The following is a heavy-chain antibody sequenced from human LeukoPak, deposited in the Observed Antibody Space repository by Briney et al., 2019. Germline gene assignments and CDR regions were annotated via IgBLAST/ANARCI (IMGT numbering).Heavy chain of an antibody. CDR1: GYSISSGYY. D-gene: IGHD3-22*01. J-gene: IGHJ4*02. Sequence: PSETLSLTCAVSGYSISSGYYWGWIRQPPGKGLEWIGSIYHSGSTYYNPSLKSRVTISVDTSKNQFSLKLNSVTAADTAVYYCAREDYDSSGYYRPYWGRGTLVTVAS. CDR2: IYHSGST. CDR3: AREDYDSSGYYRPY. V-gene: IGHV4-38-2*02.